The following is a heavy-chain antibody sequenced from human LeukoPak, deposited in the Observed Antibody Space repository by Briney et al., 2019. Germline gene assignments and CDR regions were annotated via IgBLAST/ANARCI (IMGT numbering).Heavy chain of an antibody. Sequence: GGSLRLSCVGYGFTFGNYWMAWVRQAPGKGLEWVANIKEDGSEKYYLDSVEGRFTISRDNAKSSVYLQMNSLRAEDTAVYYGAGRIFDIWGQGTMVTVSS. CDR1: GFTFGNYW. J-gene: IGHJ3*02. CDR3: AGRIFDI. CDR2: IKEDGSEK. V-gene: IGHV3-7*01.